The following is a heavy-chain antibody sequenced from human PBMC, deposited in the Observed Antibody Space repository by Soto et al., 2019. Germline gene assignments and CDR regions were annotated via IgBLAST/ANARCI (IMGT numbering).Heavy chain of an antibody. CDR1: GGSISSGDYY. CDR2: IYYSGST. D-gene: IGHD3-22*01. Sequence: LSLTCTVSGGSISSGDYYWSWIRQPPGKGLEWIGYIYYSGSTYYNPSLKSRVTISVDTSKNQFSLKLSSVTAADTAVYYCARKNRLNYYDSSGYLWFDPWGQGTLVTVSS. CDR3: ARKNRLNYYDSSGYLWFDP. J-gene: IGHJ5*02. V-gene: IGHV4-30-4*01.